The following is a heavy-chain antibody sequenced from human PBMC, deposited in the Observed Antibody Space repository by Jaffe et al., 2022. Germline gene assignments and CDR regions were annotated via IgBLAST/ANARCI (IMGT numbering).Heavy chain of an antibody. D-gene: IGHD5-12*01. V-gene: IGHV3-23*01. J-gene: IGHJ4*02. CDR2: ISGSGGST. CDR1: GFTFSSYA. CDR3: GKRVREFSGHVDK. Sequence: EVQLLESGGGLVQPGGSLRVSCAASGFTFSSYAMTWVRQAPGKGLEWVSSISGSGGSTYYADSVKGRFTISRDNSKNTLYLQMNSLRAEDTAEYYCGKRVREFSGHVDKWGQGTLVTVAS.